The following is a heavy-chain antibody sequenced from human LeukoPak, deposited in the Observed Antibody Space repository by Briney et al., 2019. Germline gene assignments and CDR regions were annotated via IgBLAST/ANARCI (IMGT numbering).Heavy chain of an antibody. CDR3: ARAAGGSGIINWFDP. Sequence: SETLSLTCTVSGYSISSGYYWGWIRQPPGKGLEWIGSIYHSGSTYYNPSLKSRVTISVDTSKNQFSLKLSSVTAADTAVYYCARAAGGSGIINWFDPWGQGTLVTVSS. J-gene: IGHJ5*02. CDR2: IYHSGST. V-gene: IGHV4-38-2*02. D-gene: IGHD3-10*01. CDR1: GYSISSGYY.